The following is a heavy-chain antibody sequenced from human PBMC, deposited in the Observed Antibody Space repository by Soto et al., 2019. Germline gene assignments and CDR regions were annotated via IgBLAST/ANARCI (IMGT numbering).Heavy chain of an antibody. D-gene: IGHD6-6*01. J-gene: IGHJ3*02. CDR2: ISAYNGNT. Sequence: KKSWASVKVSCKASGYTFTSYGISWVRQAPGQGLDWMGWISAYNGNTNCEQKLQGRVTMTTDTSTSTAYMELRSLRSADTAVYYCARGGLIRVTTARGSDAFDIWGEGAMVT. CDR1: GYTFTSYG. V-gene: IGHV1-18*01. CDR3: ARGGLIRVTTARGSDAFDI.